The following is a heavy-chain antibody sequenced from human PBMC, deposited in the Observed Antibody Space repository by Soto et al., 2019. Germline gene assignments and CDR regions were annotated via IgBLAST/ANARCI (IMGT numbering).Heavy chain of an antibody. D-gene: IGHD6-25*01. Sequence: QVQLVQSGAEVRKPGSSVTVSCRSSGYSFNEYYIHSVREAPGQGFEWMGWINPNGAVTKYAQQFPGWGSMTRNTSIRTVYRQLSRLITEDPAVYYCARESGAATATLDNYYFYMDFWGTGTTVTVSS. V-gene: IGHV1-2*04. J-gene: IGHJ6*03. CDR1: GYSFNEYY. CDR2: INPNGAVT. CDR3: ARESGAATATLDNYYFYMDF.